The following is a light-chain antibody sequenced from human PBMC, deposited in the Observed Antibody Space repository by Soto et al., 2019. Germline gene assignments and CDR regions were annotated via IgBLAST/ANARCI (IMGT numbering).Light chain of an antibody. CDR1: QSISSW. CDR3: QPYNRYWT. V-gene: IGKV1-5*03. Sequence: DIQMTQSPSTLSASVRDRVTITCRASQSISSWLAWYKQKPGKAPKLLIYKASSLESGVPSRFSVSGSGTEFTLTISSLQPDDFATYYCQPYNRYWTFGQGTKVDIK. CDR2: KAS. J-gene: IGKJ1*01.